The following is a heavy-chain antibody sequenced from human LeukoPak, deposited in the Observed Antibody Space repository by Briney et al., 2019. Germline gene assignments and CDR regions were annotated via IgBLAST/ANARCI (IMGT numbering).Heavy chain of an antibody. V-gene: IGHV1-24*01. CDR1: GYTLTELS. D-gene: IGHD3-10*01. J-gene: IGHJ4*02. Sequence: ASVKVSCEVSGYTLTELSMQWVRQAAGKGLEWMGGFDPEDGETIYAQMFQGRVTMTANTSTDTAYMELSRLRSDDTAVYSCARDRYGSGSYYTGALRYWGQGTLVTVSS. CDR3: ARDRYGSGSYYTGALRY. CDR2: FDPEDGET.